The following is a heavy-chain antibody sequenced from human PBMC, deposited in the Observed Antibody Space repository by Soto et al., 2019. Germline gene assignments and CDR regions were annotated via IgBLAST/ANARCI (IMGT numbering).Heavy chain of an antibody. D-gene: IGHD3-3*01. J-gene: IGHJ3*02. V-gene: IGHV3-30*18. CDR3: AKEFYDFWSGRIHDAFDI. CDR2: ISYDGSNK. Sequence: SLRLSCAASGFTFSSYGMHWVRQAPGKGLEWVAVISYDGSNKYYADSVKGRFTISRDNSKNTLYLQMNSLRAEDTAVYYCAKEFYDFWSGRIHDAFDIWGQGTMVTVSS. CDR1: GFTFSSYG.